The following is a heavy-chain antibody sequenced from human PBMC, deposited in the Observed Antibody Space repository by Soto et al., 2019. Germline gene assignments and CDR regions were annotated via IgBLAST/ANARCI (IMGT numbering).Heavy chain of an antibody. J-gene: IGHJ3*01. V-gene: IGHV3-23*01. D-gene: IGHD5-12*01. CDR1: GFSFSTYA. CDR3: MREGRGSFDF. Sequence: GGSLRLSGADSGFSFSTYALSWVRHAPGKGLEWVSVIGGRGNSAYSAESVQGRFTISRDNSKTRLSVQMSRLTADDTAIYYGMREGRGSFDFWGRGTMVTV. CDR2: IGGRGNSA.